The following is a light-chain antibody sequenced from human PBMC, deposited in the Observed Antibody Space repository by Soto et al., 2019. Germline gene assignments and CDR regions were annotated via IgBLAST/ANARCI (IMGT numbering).Light chain of an antibody. CDR1: QVIGNA. CDR2: GSS. J-gene: IGKJ1*01. Sequence: AIKITQSLSFLSASVGESVTITLWARQVIGNALGWYQQKPGKPPKVLIYGSSNLLSGVPPRFSGSGSSTDFSHAISRLQPEDSATYYCLQDINYPWTFGQGTKVDIK. V-gene: IGKV1-6*02. CDR3: LQDINYPWT.